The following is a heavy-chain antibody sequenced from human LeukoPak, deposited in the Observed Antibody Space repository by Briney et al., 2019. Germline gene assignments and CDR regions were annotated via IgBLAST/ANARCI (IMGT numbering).Heavy chain of an antibody. Sequence: SETLSLTCAVYGGSFSGYYWSWIRQPPGKGLEWIGEINHSGSTNYNPSLKSQVSISIDTSKNRFSLKLTSVTAADTAVYYCARRTGSGLFILPGGQGTLVTVSS. CDR3: ARRTGSGLFILP. D-gene: IGHD3/OR15-3a*01. CDR1: GGSFSGYY. V-gene: IGHV4-34*01. J-gene: IGHJ4*02. CDR2: INHSGST.